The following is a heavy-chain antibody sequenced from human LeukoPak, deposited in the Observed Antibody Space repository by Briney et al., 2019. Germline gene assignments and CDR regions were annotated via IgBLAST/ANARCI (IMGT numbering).Heavy chain of an antibody. J-gene: IGHJ3*02. CDR2: INWNGGST. D-gene: IGHD2-2*02. V-gene: IGHV3-20*04. CDR1: GFIFDDYG. CDR3: ARRDIVVVPASILGAFDI. Sequence: GGSLRLSCAASGFIFDDYGMSWVRQAPGKGLEWVSGINWNGGSTGYADSVKGRFTISRDNAKNSLYLQMNSLRAEDTALYYCARRDIVVVPASILGAFDIWGQGTMVTVSS.